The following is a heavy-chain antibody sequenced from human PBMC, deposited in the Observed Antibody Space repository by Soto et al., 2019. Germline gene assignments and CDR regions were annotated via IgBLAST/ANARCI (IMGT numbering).Heavy chain of an antibody. Sequence: SETLSLTCTVSGDSLISGDYYWSWIRQTPGKGLEWIGYIYYSGDTYYNPSLKSRFSISVDTSKNQFSLKLSSVTAADTAVYYCARAFKRYSSPPGPLEYWGRGTPDTVSS. CDR1: GDSLISGDYY. J-gene: IGHJ4*02. CDR2: IYYSGDT. V-gene: IGHV4-30-4*01. D-gene: IGHD6-13*01. CDR3: ARAFKRYSSPPGPLEY.